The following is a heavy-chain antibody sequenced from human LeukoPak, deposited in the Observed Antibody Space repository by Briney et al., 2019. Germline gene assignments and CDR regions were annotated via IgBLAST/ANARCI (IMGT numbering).Heavy chain of an antibody. D-gene: IGHD7-27*01. CDR2: IYTTGST. J-gene: IGHJ4*02. CDR3: ASRKLGNDY. V-gene: IGHV4-61*02. CDR1: GGSISSGSYY. Sequence: SETLSLTCTVPGGSISSGSYYWSWIRQPAGKGLEWIGRIYTTGSTSYSPSLKSRVTISADTSQNQFSLKLSSVTAADTAVYYCASRKLGNDYWGQGTLVTVSS.